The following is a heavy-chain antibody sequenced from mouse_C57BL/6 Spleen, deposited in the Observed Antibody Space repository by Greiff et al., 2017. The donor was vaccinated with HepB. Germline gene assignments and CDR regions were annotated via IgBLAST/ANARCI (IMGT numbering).Heavy chain of an antibody. CDR2: INPSSGYT. V-gene: IGHV1-4*01. CDR1: GYTFTSYT. J-gene: IGHJ2*01. D-gene: IGHD2-4*01. Sequence: VQLQQSGAELARPGASVKMSCKASGYTFTSYTMHWVKQRPGQGLEWIGYINPSSGYTKYNQKFKDKATLTADKSSSTAYMQLSSLTSEDSAVYDCARGDDDYDGPYYFDYWGQGTTLTVSS. CDR3: ARGDDDYDGPYYFDY.